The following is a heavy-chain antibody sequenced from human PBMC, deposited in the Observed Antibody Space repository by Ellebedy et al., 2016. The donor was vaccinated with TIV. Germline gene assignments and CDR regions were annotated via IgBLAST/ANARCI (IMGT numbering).Heavy chain of an antibody. Sequence: AASVKVSCKASGYTFTSYYIHWVRQVPGQGLEWMGVINPSGGSTSYAQKLQGRVTMTRDTSTSTVYMELSSLKSEDTAVYYCARGDNTFYAYSGSSDFDYWGQGTLVTVSS. V-gene: IGHV1-46*01. CDR2: INPSGGST. CDR1: GYTFTSYY. D-gene: IGHD1-26*01. CDR3: ARGDNTFYAYSGSSDFDY. J-gene: IGHJ4*02.